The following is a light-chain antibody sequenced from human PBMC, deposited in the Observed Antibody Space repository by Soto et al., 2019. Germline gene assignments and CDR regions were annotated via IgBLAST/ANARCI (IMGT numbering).Light chain of an antibody. V-gene: IGKV3-20*01. CDR2: DAS. J-gene: IGKJ4*01. CDR1: QSVSNRH. Sequence: EIVLTQSPGTLSLSPGERATLSCRASQSVSNRHLAWFQQKPGQAPRLLIFDASSKATGIPDRFSGSGSGTDFTLTISRLEPEDFAVYSCLQYGISPLTFGGGTKVDIK. CDR3: LQYGISPLT.